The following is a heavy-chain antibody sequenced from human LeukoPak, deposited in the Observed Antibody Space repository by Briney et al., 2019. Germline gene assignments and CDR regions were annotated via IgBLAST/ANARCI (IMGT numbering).Heavy chain of an antibody. Sequence: PSETLSLTCTVSGGSISSYYWSWIRQPPGKGLEWIGYIYYSGSTNYNPSLKSRVTISVDTSKNQFSLKLSSVTAADTAVYYCARVDAYQLLQWGQGTLVTVSS. V-gene: IGHV4-59*01. CDR1: GGSISSYY. CDR2: IYYSGST. J-gene: IGHJ4*02. D-gene: IGHD2-2*01. CDR3: ARVDAYQLLQ.